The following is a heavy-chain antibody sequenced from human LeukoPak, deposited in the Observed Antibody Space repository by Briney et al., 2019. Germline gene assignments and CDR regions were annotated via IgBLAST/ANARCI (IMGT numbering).Heavy chain of an antibody. CDR3: ARDKKYYYGSGSDY. CDR1: GYTFTGYY. J-gene: IGHJ4*02. Sequence: GASVKVSCKASGYTFTGYYMHWVRQVPGQGLEWMGWIHPNSGGTNYAQKFQGRVTMTRDTSISTAYMELSRLRSDDTAVYYCARDKKYYYGSGSDYWGQGTLVTVSS. CDR2: IHPNSGGT. V-gene: IGHV1-2*02. D-gene: IGHD3-10*01.